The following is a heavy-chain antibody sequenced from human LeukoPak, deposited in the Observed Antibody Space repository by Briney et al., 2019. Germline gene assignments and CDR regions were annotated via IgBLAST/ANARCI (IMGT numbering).Heavy chain of an antibody. D-gene: IGHD6-6*01. CDR1: GFTFRSYA. CDR2: IIGSGGST. V-gene: IGHV3-23*01. Sequence: GGSLRLSCAASGFTFRSYAMSWVRQAPGKGLGWVSAIIGSGGSTYYADSVKGRFTISRDNAKNSLYLQMNSLRAEDTAVYYCASYDRIAAPERLYYMDVWGKGTTVTVSS. CDR3: ASYDRIAAPERLYYMDV. J-gene: IGHJ6*03.